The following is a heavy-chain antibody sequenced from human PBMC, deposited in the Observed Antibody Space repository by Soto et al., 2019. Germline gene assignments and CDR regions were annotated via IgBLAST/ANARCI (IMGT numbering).Heavy chain of an antibody. CDR1: GGSVRSGNFY. D-gene: IGHD6-19*01. CDR2: IYYSGST. J-gene: IGHJ4*02. Sequence: QVQLQESGPGLVKPSETLSLTCTVSGGSVRSGNFYWSWIRQPPGKGLEWIGYIYYSGSTKYNPYLRSRVTILVDTAKNQFSLKLTSVTAADTAVYYCARSGSGSGWLGGQGTLVTVSS. CDR3: ARSGSGSGWL. V-gene: IGHV4-61*01.